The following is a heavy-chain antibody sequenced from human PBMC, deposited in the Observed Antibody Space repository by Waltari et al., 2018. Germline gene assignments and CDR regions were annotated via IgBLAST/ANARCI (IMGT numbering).Heavy chain of an antibody. CDR1: GGPFRSYA. Sequence: QVQLVQSGAEVKKPGSSVKVSCKASGGPFRSYATSWVRRATGHGLEWMGGIIPIFGTANYAQKFQGRVTITADESTSTAYMELSSLRSEDTAVYYCASLSYCGGDCYSYYYYGMDVWGQGTTVTVSS. CDR3: ASLSYCGGDCYSYYYYGMDV. D-gene: IGHD2-21*02. V-gene: IGHV1-69*01. J-gene: IGHJ6*02. CDR2: IIPIFGTA.